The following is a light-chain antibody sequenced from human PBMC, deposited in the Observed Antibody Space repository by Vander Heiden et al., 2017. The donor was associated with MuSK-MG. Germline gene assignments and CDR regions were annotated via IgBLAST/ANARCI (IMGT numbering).Light chain of an antibody. Sequence: QSVLTQPPSVSGAPGQRVTISCPGRSSNIGAGYDVHWYQQLPGTAPKLLIYGNSNRPSGVPDRFSGSKSGTSASLAITGLQAEDEADYYCQSYDSSLSGVVFGGGTKLTVL. CDR1: SSNIGAGYD. V-gene: IGLV1-40*01. J-gene: IGLJ2*01. CDR3: QSYDSSLSGVV. CDR2: GNS.